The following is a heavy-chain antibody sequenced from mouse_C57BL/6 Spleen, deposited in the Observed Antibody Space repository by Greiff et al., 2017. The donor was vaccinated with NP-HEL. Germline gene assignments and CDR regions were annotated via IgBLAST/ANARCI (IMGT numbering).Heavy chain of an antibody. D-gene: IGHD2-3*01. CDR2: INPGSGGT. J-gene: IGHJ3*01. V-gene: IGHV1-54*01. Sequence: VMLVESGAELVRPGTSVKVSCKASGYAFTNYLIEWVKQRPGQGLEWIGVINPGSGGTNYNEKFKGKATLTADKSSSTAYMQLSSLTSEDSAVYFGARSGGNDAHYRAWFAYWGKGTLVTVSA. CDR1: GYAFTNYL. CDR3: ARSGGNDAHYRAWFAY.